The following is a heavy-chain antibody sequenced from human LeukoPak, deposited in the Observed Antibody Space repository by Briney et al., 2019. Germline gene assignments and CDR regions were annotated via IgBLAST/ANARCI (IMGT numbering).Heavy chain of an antibody. CDR1: GFTFSSYA. CDR3: ARDFASVYYDSSGYSNY. D-gene: IGHD3-22*01. V-gene: IGHV3-30-3*01. J-gene: IGHJ4*02. Sequence: GRSLRLSCAASGFTFSSYAMHWVRQAPGKALEWVAVISYDGSNKYYADSVKGRFTISRDNSKNTLYLQMNSLRAEDTAVYYCARDFASVYYDSSGYSNYWGQGTLVTVSS. CDR2: ISYDGSNK.